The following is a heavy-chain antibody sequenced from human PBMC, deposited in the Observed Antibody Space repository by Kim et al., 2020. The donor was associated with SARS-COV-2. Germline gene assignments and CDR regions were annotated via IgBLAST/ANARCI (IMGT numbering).Heavy chain of an antibody. V-gene: IGHV4-59*13. CDR2: IYYSGST. CDR3: ARDGTLSNWNYGYWYFDL. CDR1: GGSISSYY. J-gene: IGHJ2*01. Sequence: SETLSLTCTVSGGSISSYYWSWIRQPPGKGLEWIGYIYYSGSTNYNPSLKSRVTISVDTSKNQFSLKLSSVTAADTAVYYCARDGTLSNWNYGYWYFDLWGRGTLVTVSS. D-gene: IGHD1-7*01.